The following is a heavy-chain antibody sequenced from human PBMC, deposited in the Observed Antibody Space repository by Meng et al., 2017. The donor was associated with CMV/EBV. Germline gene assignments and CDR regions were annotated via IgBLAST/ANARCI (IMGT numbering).Heavy chain of an antibody. CDR1: GFTFSGYY. D-gene: IGHD2-2*01. J-gene: IGHJ6*02. V-gene: IGHV3-11*01. Sequence: GGSLRLSCAASGFTFSGYYMSWIRQAPGKGLEWVSYISSSGSTIYYADSVKGRFTISRDNAKNSLYLQMNSLRAEDTAVYYCARDQGVVPAAIGYYYYGMDVWGQGTTVTVS. CDR3: ARDQGVVPAAIGYYYYGMDV. CDR2: ISSSGSTI.